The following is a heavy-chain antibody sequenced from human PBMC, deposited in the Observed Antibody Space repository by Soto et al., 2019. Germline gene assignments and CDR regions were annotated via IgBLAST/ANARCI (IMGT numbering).Heavy chain of an antibody. CDR2: ISSSSSTI. D-gene: IGHD6-19*01. V-gene: IGHV3-48*02. J-gene: IGHJ5*02. CDR1: GFTFSSYS. Sequence: GGSLRLSCAASGFTFSSYSMNWVRQAPGKGLEWVSYISSSSSTIYYADSVKGRFTISRDNAKNSLYLQMNSLRDEDTAVYYCARGPYTGYSSGWPLEWGFDPWGQGTLVTVSS. CDR3: ARGPYTGYSSGWPLEWGFDP.